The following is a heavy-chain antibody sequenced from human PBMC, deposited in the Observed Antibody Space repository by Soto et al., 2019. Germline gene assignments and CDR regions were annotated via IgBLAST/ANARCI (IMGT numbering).Heavy chain of an antibody. CDR2: IKSKTDGGTT. CDR3: TTRMGSGWYYYYYYGMDV. V-gene: IGHV3-15*07. D-gene: IGHD6-19*01. CDR1: GFTFSNAW. J-gene: IGHJ6*02. Sequence: GGSLRLSCAASGFTFSNAWMNWVRQAPGKGLEWVGRIKSKTDGGTTDYAAPVKGRFTISRDDSKNTLYLQMNSLKTEDTAVYYCTTRMGSGWYYYYYYGMDVWGQGTTVTVSS.